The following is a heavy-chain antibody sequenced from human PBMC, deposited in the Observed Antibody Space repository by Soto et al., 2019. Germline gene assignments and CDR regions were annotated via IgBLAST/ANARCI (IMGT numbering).Heavy chain of an antibody. J-gene: IGHJ4*02. V-gene: IGHV1-3*04. CDR3: VRAEQWHY. D-gene: IGHD6-19*01. CDR1: GYTFTRYP. Sequence: QVQLVQSGAEVKKPGASVKVSCKVSGYTFTRYPMHWVRQAPGQRREWMGWINTGNGETNYPQRFQGRVTITRDTSASTAYLELSSRTSEDTAVYYCVRAEQWHYWGQGTLVTVSS. CDR2: INTGNGET.